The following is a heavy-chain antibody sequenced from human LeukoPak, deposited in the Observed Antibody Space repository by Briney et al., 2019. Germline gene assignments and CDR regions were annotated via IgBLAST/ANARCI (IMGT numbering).Heavy chain of an antibody. CDR1: GYSISSGYY. D-gene: IGHD2-2*02. CDR3: ARICSSTSCYTSTTDY. V-gene: IGHV4-38-2*01. J-gene: IGHJ4*02. CDR2: IYHSGST. Sequence: SETLSLTCAVSGYSISSGYYWGWIRQPPGKGLEWIGSIYHSGSTYYNPSLKSRVTISVDPSKNQFALKLSSVTAADTAVYYCARICSSTSCYTSTTDYWGQGTLVTVSS.